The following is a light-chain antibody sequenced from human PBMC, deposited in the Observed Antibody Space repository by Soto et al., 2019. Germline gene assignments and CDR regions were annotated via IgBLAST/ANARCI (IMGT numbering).Light chain of an antibody. CDR2: TNN. CDR3: AAWDDSLNAVV. V-gene: IGLV1-44*01. CDR1: TSNLGGNT. Sequence: QSALTQPPAVSGTPGHKVSISCSGSTSNLGGNTVNWYQQLPGTAPKLLIYTNNQRPSGVPDRFSGSKSGTSASLAISGLRSEDEADFYCAAWDDSLNAVVFGGGTQLPVL. J-gene: IGLJ2*01.